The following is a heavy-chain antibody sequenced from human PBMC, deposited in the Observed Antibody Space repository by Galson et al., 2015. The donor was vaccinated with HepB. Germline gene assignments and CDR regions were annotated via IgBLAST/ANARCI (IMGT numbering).Heavy chain of an antibody. Sequence: SVKVSCKASGYTFTSYHIHWVRQAPGQGLEWMGIINPSGGNTNYIQKFQGRVTMTRDTSTSTVYMELSSLKSEDTAVYYCARGLKVSFYWGQGTLVTVPS. D-gene: IGHD3-16*01. CDR2: INPSGGNT. V-gene: IGHV1-46*01. CDR3: ARGLKVSFY. CDR1: GYTFTSYH. J-gene: IGHJ4*02.